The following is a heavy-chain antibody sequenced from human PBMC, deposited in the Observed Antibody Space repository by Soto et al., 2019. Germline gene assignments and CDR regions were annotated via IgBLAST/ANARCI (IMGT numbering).Heavy chain of an antibody. V-gene: IGHV1-69*06. J-gene: IGHJ4*02. CDR1: GGTFSSYA. D-gene: IGHD5-12*01. Sequence: ASVKVSCKASGGTFSSYAISWVRQAPGQGLEWMGGIIPIFGTANYAQKFQGRVTITADKSTSTAYMELSSLRSEDTAVYYCARAATIEPPVYFDYWGQGTLVTVS. CDR2: IIPIFGTA. CDR3: ARAATIEPPVYFDY.